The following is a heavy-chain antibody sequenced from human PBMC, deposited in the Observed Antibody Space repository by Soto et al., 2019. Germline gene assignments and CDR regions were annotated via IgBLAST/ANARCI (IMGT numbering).Heavy chain of an antibody. CDR3: AKAIDCSSTASYGGCNWFDP. J-gene: IGHJ5*02. Sequence: EVQLLESGGGLEQPGGSLRLSCAASGFTFSNYAIVWVRQAPGKGLEWVSAISAGGDSTYYADSVKGRFTISRDNYKNTLYLQMNSLRAEDTAVYYCAKAIDCSSTASYGGCNWFDPWGQGTQVTVSS. CDR1: GFTFSNYA. V-gene: IGHV3-23*01. D-gene: IGHD2-2*01. CDR2: ISAGGDST.